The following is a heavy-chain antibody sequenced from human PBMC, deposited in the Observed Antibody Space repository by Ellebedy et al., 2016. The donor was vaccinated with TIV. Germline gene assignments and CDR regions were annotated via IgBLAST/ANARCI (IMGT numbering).Heavy chain of an antibody. CDR3: ATTYYYESSGYWGMDV. J-gene: IGHJ6*02. CDR1: GYTIIGYY. V-gene: IGHV1-2*02. D-gene: IGHD3-22*01. Sequence: ASVKVSCKASGYTIIGYYMHWVRQAPRQGLEWMGWINPNSGGTNYAQNFQGRVTITRDTSISTAHMELSRLRSDDTAVYYCATTYYYESSGYWGMDVWGQGTTVTVSS. CDR2: INPNSGGT.